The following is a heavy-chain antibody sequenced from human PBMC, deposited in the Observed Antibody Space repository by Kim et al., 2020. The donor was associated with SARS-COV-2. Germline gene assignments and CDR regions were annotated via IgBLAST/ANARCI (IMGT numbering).Heavy chain of an antibody. Sequence: YAAPVKGRITNSRDNTKNSLFLQMTSLRDEDTAVYYCAIVPSSNVVTRDWGQGTLVTVSS. CDR3: AIVPSSNVVTRD. V-gene: IGHV3-48*02. D-gene: IGHD2-21*02. J-gene: IGHJ4*02.